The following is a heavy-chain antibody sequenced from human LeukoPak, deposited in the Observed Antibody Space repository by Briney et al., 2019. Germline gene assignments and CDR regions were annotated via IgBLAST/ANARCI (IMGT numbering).Heavy chain of an antibody. CDR2: ISYDGSNI. J-gene: IGHJ6*03. D-gene: IGHD5-18*01. V-gene: IGHV3-30*03. Sequence: PGGSLRLSCTASGFSFSSYGMHWVRQAPGKGLEWVAVISYDGSNIYYADSVKGRFTISRDNSKNTLYLQMNTLRVEDTAVYYCARRGDTYGYYYYYYMDVWGKGTTVTISS. CDR3: ARRGDTYGYYYYYYMDV. CDR1: GFSFSSYG.